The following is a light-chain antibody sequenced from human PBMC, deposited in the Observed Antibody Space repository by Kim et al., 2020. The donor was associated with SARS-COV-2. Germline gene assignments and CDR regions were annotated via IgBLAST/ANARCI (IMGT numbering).Light chain of an antibody. V-gene: IGLV2-11*01. CDR2: EVS. Sequence: QSALTQPRSVSGSPGQSVTISCTGTSGDVGAYNHVSWYQQYPGKAPKLVIYEVSNRPSGVPDRFSGSKSGNTASLTVSGLQADDEADYYCCSYAGSPWVFGGGTKLTVL. CDR1: SGDVGAYNH. CDR3: CSYAGSPWV. J-gene: IGLJ3*02.